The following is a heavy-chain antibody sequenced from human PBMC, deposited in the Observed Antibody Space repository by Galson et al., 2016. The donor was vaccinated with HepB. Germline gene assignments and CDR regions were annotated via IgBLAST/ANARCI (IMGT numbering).Heavy chain of an antibody. J-gene: IGHJ4*02. CDR2: ISGSGGTT. V-gene: IGHV3-23*01. CDR3: AKLYGGYVDY. CDR1: GFTLSSYA. D-gene: IGHD5-12*01. Sequence: SLRLSCAASGFTLSSYAMTWVRQAPGKGLEWVSDISGSGGTTYHADSVKGRFTISRDNSKNTLYLQMNSLRAEDTAIYYCAKLYGGYVDYWGQGTLVTVSS.